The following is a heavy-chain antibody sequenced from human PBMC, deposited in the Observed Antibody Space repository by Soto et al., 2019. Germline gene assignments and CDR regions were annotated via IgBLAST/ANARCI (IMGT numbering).Heavy chain of an antibody. CDR3: AIVGGSSSWSLNLDY. Sequence: EVQLVESGGGLVQPGGSLRLSCAASGFTFSSYSMNWVRQAPGKGLEWVSYISSSSSTIYYADSVKGRFTISRDNAKNSLYLQMNSLRDEDTAVYYCAIVGGSSSWSLNLDYWGQGTLVTVSS. CDR2: ISSSSSTI. V-gene: IGHV3-48*02. J-gene: IGHJ4*02. D-gene: IGHD6-13*01. CDR1: GFTFSSYS.